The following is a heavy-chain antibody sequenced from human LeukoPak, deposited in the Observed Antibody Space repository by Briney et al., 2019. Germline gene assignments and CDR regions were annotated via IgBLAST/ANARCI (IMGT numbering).Heavy chain of an antibody. CDR2: ISAYNGNT. J-gene: IGHJ4*02. D-gene: IGHD5-24*01. CDR3: ARDLRAFRDAYKNRNYYLDY. V-gene: IGHV1-18*01. Sequence: ASVKVSCKASGYTFTSYGISWVRQAPGQGLEWMGWISAYNGNTHYAQKLQGRVTLTTDTSTNTAYMELRSLRSDDTAVYYCARDLRAFRDAYKNRNYYLDYWGQGTLVTVSS. CDR1: GYTFTSYG.